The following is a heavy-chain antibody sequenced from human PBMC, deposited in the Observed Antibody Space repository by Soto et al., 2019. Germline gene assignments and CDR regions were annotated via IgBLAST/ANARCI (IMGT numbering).Heavy chain of an antibody. J-gene: IGHJ4*02. CDR2: ISAYNGNT. V-gene: IGHV1-18*01. Sequence: ASVKVSCKGSGYTFISYDISWVRQAPGQGLEWMGWISAYNGNTNYAQKLQGRVTMTTDTSTSTAYMELGSLRSDDTAVYYCARELRGGIGSYYDYWGQGTLVTVSS. D-gene: IGHD1-26*01. CDR3: ARELRGGIGSYYDY. CDR1: GYTFISYD.